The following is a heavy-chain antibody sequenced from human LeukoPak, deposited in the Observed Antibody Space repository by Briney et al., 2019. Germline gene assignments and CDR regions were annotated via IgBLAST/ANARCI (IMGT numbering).Heavy chain of an antibody. J-gene: IGHJ3*02. CDR2: IYHSGST. Sequence: PSETLSLTCTVSGYSISSGYYWGWIRQPPGKGLEWIGSIYHSGSTYYNPSLKSRVTISVDTSKNQFSLKLSSVTAADTAVYYCARGGVVIAFDASDIWGQGTMVTVSS. D-gene: IGHD2-21*01. CDR1: GYSISSGYY. CDR3: ARGGVVIAFDASDI. V-gene: IGHV4-38-2*02.